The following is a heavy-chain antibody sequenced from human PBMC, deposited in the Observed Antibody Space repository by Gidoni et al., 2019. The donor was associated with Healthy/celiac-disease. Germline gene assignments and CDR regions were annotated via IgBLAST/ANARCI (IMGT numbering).Heavy chain of an antibody. D-gene: IGHD2-2*01. V-gene: IGHV4-34*01. CDR1: GGSFSGYY. CDR3: ARSAVVVPAATFYYYYYMDV. CDR2: INHSGST. J-gene: IGHJ6*03. Sequence: QVQLQQWGAGLLKPSETLSLTCAVYGGSFSGYYWSWIRQPPGKGLEWIGEINHSGSTNYNPSLKSRVTISVDTSKNQFSLKLSSVTAADTAVYYCARSAVVVPAATFYYYYYMDVWGKGTTVTVSS.